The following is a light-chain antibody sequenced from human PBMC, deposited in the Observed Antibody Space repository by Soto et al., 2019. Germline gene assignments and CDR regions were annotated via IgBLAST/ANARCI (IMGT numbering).Light chain of an antibody. J-gene: IGKJ1*01. CDR3: QHTYSSPRT. CDR1: QSVSKY. CDR2: AAT. Sequence: DIQMTQSPSSLSASVGDRVTITCRASQSVSKYLHWYQQKPGKAPDLLIYAATTLQSGVPSRFSGSGSGTEFTLTISSLQPEDFATYYCQHTYSSPRTFGQGTKVDIK. V-gene: IGKV1-39*01.